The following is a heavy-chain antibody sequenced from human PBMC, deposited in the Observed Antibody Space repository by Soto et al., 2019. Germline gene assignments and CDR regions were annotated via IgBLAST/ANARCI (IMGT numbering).Heavy chain of an antibody. J-gene: IGHJ4*02. V-gene: IGHV4-4*02. CDR2: IYHSGST. CDR1: GGSISSSNW. Sequence: SETLSLTCAVSGGSISSSNWWSWVRQPPGKGLEWIGEIYHSGSTNYNPSLKSRVTISVDKSKNQFSLKLSSVTAADTAVYYCARVGVASSGWYSFDYWGQGTLVTVSS. CDR3: ARVGVASSGWYSFDY. D-gene: IGHD6-19*01.